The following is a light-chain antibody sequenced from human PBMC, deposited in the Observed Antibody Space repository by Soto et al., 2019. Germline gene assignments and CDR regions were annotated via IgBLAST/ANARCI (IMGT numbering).Light chain of an antibody. V-gene: IGKV1-39*01. CDR1: QSISTY. Sequence: DIQMTQSPSSLSAYVGDRVTITCRASQSISTYLNWYQHKPGKAPKLLIYAASSLQGGVPSRFSGSGSGTDFTLTINSLQPEDFATYYCQQSFRPTTLTFGGGTKVEIK. J-gene: IGKJ4*01. CDR2: AAS. CDR3: QQSFRPTTLT.